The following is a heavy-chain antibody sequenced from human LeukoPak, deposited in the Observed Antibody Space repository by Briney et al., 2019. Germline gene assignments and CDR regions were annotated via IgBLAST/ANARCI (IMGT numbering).Heavy chain of an antibody. CDR2: IIPIFGTA. Sequence: SVKVSCKASGGTFSSYAISWVRQAPAQGLEWMGGIIPIFGTANYAQKFQGRVTITADESTSTAYMELSSLRSEDTAVYYCARGSYYDSSGYYEIDYWGQGTLVTVSS. J-gene: IGHJ4*02. CDR1: GGTFSSYA. CDR3: ARGSYYDSSGYYEIDY. D-gene: IGHD3-22*01. V-gene: IGHV1-69*13.